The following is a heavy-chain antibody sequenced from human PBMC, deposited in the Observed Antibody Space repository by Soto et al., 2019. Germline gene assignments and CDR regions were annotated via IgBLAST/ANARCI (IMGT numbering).Heavy chain of an antibody. CDR2: TYHSGTT. Sequence: QVQLQESGPGLVQPSGTLSLTCAVSGDSITNSHWWSWVRQTPGKGLEWIGETYHSGTTNYNPSLKTPVTISIDKSKNQFSLKMNSVTAADTAVYYCAREVNSSPARGPNWFDPWGQGTLVTVSS. V-gene: IGHV4-4*02. D-gene: IGHD6-13*01. CDR3: AREVNSSPARGPNWFDP. CDR1: GDSITNSHW. J-gene: IGHJ5*02.